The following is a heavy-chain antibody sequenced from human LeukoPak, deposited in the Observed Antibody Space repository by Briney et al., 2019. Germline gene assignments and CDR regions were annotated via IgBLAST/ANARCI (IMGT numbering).Heavy chain of an antibody. V-gene: IGHV3-21*01. Sequence: GGSLRLSCVASGFTFNTYNINWVRQAPGKGLEWVSSITSSSSYIYYADSVKGRFTISRDNAKSSLYLQMNSLRAEDTAVYYCAELGITMIGGVWGKGTTVTISS. D-gene: IGHD3-10*02. CDR3: AELGITMIGGV. CDR2: ITSSSSYI. J-gene: IGHJ6*04. CDR1: GFTFNTYN.